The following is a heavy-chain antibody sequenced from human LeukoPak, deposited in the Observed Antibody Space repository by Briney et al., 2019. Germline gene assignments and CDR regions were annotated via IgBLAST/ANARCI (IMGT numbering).Heavy chain of an antibody. J-gene: IGHJ4*02. D-gene: IGHD6-19*01. V-gene: IGHV3-23*01. CDR2: ISGSGGST. CDR1: GFTFSSYA. Sequence: GGSLRLSCADSGFTFSSYAMSWVRQAPGKGLEWVSAISGSGGSTYYADSVKGRFTISRDNSKNTLYLQMNSLRAEDTAVYYCAKDIAVAGYYFDYWGQGTLVTVSS. CDR3: AKDIAVAGYYFDY.